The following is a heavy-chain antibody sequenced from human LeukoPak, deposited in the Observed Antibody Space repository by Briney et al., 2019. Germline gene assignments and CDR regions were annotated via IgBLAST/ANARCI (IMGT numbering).Heavy chain of an antibody. CDR3: ARIRDQLPSSYYFDY. CDR2: MNPNSGNT. J-gene: IGHJ4*02. D-gene: IGHD2-2*01. CDR1: GYTFTSYD. Sequence: ASVKVSCKTSGYTFTSYDINWVRQATGQGLEWMGWMNPNSGNTNYAQKLQGRVTMTTDTSTSTAYMELRSLRSDDTAVYYCARIRDQLPSSYYFDYWGQGTLVTVSS. V-gene: IGHV1-18*01.